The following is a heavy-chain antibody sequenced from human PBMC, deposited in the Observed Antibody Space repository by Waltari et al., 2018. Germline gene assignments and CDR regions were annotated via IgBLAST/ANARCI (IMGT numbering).Heavy chain of an antibody. CDR2: ISSSGSTI. D-gene: IGHD6-13*01. J-gene: IGHJ6*02. CDR3: ARGGSSSWYGGYYYYGMDV. Sequence: GKGLEWVSYISSSGSTIYYADSVKGRFTISRDNAKNSLYLQMNSLRAEDTAVYYCARGGSSSWYGGYYYYGMDVWGQGTTVTVSS. V-gene: IGHV3-48*03.